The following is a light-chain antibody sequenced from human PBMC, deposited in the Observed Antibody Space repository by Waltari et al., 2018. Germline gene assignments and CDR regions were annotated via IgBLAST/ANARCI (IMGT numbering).Light chain of an antibody. CDR2: AAS. CDR1: QGISSY. Sequence: AIRMTQSPSSLSASTGDRVTITCRASQGISSYLACDQQKPGKAPKLLSYAASTLQSGGPSRFSGSGSGTDFTLTISCLQSEDFATYYCQQYYSYLLTVGGGTKVEIK. J-gene: IGKJ4*01. V-gene: IGKV1-8*01. CDR3: QQYYSYLLT.